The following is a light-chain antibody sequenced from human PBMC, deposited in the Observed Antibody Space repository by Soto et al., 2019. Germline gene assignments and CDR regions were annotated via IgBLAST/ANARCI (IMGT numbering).Light chain of an antibody. CDR1: QGISSW. J-gene: IGKJ1*01. CDR3: LQSNWFPWT. Sequence: DIQMTQSPSFVSASVGDTVTITCRASQGISSWLAWYQQKPAKSPKLLIYAAYSLQRGAPSRFERGRSGTDFSLTISSLHLLVFATEYGLQSNWFPWTFGQGTAVQIK. CDR2: AAY. V-gene: IGKV1-12*01.